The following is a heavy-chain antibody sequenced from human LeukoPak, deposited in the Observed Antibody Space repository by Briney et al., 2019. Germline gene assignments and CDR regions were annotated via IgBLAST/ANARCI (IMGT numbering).Heavy chain of an antibody. CDR1: AFTFSNAW. V-gene: IGHV3-15*01. CDR2: IKTTTDAGTT. J-gene: IGHJ1*01. D-gene: IGHD5-18*01. CDR3: TTGGFRYYT. Sequence: PGGTLRLSCALSAFTFSNAWMSWVRQAPGEGQEGVFRIKTTTDAGTTEYPSPVKGRYTISREDSKNTLSLQMDSLKTEDTTVYYCTTGGFRYYTWGQGTLVTVSS.